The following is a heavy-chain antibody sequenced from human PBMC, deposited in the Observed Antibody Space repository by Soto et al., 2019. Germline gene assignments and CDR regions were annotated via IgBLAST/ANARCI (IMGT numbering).Heavy chain of an antibody. CDR1: GYSISSGYY. CDR3: ARESCVSTSCNNKVDF. J-gene: IGHJ4*02. D-gene: IGHD2-2*02. Sequence: PSETLSLTCAVSGYSISSGYYWGWIRQPPGKGLEWIGTIYDTGSTYYNPSLKSRVTISLDTSKNQFSLKLSSVTAADTAVYYCARESCVSTSCNNKVDFWGQGTLVTVSS. V-gene: IGHV4-38-2*02. CDR2: IYDTGST.